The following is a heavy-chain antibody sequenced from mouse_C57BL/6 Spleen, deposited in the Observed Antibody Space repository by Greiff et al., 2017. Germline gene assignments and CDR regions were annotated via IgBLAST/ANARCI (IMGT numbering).Heavy chain of an antibody. CDR3: ARVGVYYCNHYAMDY. J-gene: IGHJ4*01. Sequence: QVQLQQSGPELVKPGASVKLSCKASGYTFTSYDINWVKQRPGQGLEWIGWIYPRDGSAKYNEKFKGKATLTVDTSSSTAYMELHSLTSEDSAVYSCARVGVYYCNHYAMDYWGQGTSVTVSS. D-gene: IGHD2-1*01. CDR1: GYTFTSYD. V-gene: IGHV1-85*01. CDR2: IYPRDGSA.